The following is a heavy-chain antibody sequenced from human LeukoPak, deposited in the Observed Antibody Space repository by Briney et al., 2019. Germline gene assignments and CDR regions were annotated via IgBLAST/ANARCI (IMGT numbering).Heavy chain of an antibody. V-gene: IGHV4-59*01. CDR2: IYYSGST. CDR3: ARDSAGYYDFWSGSPYYYYYYMDV. CDR1: GGSISSYY. D-gene: IGHD3-3*01. J-gene: IGHJ6*03. Sequence: SETLSLTCTVSGGSISSYYWSWIRQPPGKGLEWIGYIYYSGSTNYNPSLKSRVTISVDTSKNQFSLKLSSVTAADMAVYYCARDSAGYYDFWSGSPYYYYYYMDVWAKGPRSPSP.